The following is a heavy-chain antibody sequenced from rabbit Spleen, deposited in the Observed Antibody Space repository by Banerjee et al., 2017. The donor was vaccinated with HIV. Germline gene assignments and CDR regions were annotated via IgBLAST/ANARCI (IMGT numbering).Heavy chain of an antibody. V-gene: IGHV1S40*01. CDR2: IGTGSEST. CDR1: GFSLSSGYY. Sequence: VESGGGLVKPGASLTLTCKVSGFSLSSGYYMCWVRQAPGKGLEWIGCIGTGSESTWYASWAKGRITISKTSSTTVTLQMTSLTAADTATYFCASGYSDIYLDLWGQGTLVTVS. D-gene: IGHD1-1*01. J-gene: IGHJ4*01. CDR3: ASGYSDIYLDL.